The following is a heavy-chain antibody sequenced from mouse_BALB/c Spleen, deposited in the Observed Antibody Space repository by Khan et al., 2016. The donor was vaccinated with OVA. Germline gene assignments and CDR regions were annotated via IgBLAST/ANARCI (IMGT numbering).Heavy chain of an antibody. CDR3: ARNRESDYFDY. V-gene: IGHV2-9*02. J-gene: IGHJ2*01. CDR1: GFSLTSYG. CDR2: IWAGGST. Sequence: VQLQESGPGLVAPSQSLSITCTVSGFSLTSYGVHWVRQPPGKGLEWLGIIWAGGSTNYNSALMSRLSISKYNSRSQVFLKMNSLQTDDTAMYFCARNRESDYFDYWGQGTTLTVSS.